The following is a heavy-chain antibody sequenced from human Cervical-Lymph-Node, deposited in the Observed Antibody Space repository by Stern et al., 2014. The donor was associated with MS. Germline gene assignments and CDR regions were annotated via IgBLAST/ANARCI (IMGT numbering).Heavy chain of an antibody. Sequence: EVQLVESGGGLVQPGGSLRLSCAASGFPFSSYSMNWVRQAPGKGLEWVSYISSSSSTIYYADSVKGRFTISRDNAKNSLYLQMNSLRDEDTAVYYCARVIWGTYGDYVGDYYYGMDVWGQGTTVTVSS. CDR1: GFPFSSYS. J-gene: IGHJ6*02. D-gene: IGHD4-17*01. CDR3: ARVIWGTYGDYVGDYYYGMDV. CDR2: ISSSSSTI. V-gene: IGHV3-48*02.